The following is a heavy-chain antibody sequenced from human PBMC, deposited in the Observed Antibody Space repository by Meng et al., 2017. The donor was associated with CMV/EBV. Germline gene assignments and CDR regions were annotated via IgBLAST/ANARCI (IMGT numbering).Heavy chain of an antibody. J-gene: IGHJ5*02. D-gene: IGHD6-13*01. CDR2: ISSSSSYI. CDR3: ARDRVTAAAGVGWFDP. CDR1: GFTFSSYS. Sequence: GESLKISCAASGFTFSSYSMNRVRQAPGKGLEWVSSISSSSSYIYYADSVKGRFTISRDNAKNSLYLQMNSLRAEDTAVYYCARDRVTAAAGVGWFDPWGQGTLVTVSS. V-gene: IGHV3-21*01.